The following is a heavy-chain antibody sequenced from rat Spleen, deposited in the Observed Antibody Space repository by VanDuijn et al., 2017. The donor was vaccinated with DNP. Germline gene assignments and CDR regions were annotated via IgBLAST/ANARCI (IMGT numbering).Heavy chain of an antibody. Sequence: QVQLKESGPGLVQPSQTLSLTCTVSGFSLTSYGVSWVRQPPGKGLEWIAAISSGGSTYYNSVFKSRLSISRDTSKSQVFLRMNSLQTEDTAIYYCSRYGEYTALDAWGQGTSVTVSS. CDR3: SRYGEYTALDA. CDR2: ISSGGST. D-gene: IGHD1-11*01. J-gene: IGHJ4*01. V-gene: IGHV2S12*01. CDR1: GFSLTSYG.